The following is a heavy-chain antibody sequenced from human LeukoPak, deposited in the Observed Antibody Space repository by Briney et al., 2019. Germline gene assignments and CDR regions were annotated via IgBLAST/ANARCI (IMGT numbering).Heavy chain of an antibody. J-gene: IGHJ4*02. CDR1: GFTVSSKY. CDR2: IYSGGST. D-gene: IGHD3-22*01. Sequence: PGGSLRLSCAASGFTVSSKYMSWVRQAPGKGLEWVSVIYSGGSTYYADSVKGRFTISRDNSKNTLYLQMNTLRTEDTALYYCARGSSGYPPENRGQGTLVTVSS. V-gene: IGHV3-53*05. CDR3: ARGSSGYPPEN.